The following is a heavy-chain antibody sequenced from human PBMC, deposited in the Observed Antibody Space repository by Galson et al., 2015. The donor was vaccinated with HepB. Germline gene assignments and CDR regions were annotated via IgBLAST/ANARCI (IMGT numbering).Heavy chain of an antibody. CDR2: INHSGDT. Sequence: ETLSLTCGVDGESLSDYYWSWIRQPPGKGLEWIGEINHSGDTKYNPSLKSRVTLSVDTSKNRFSLKVNSVTAADTAVYYCARGRRGSIFGVVIRSWFDPWGQGTLVTVSS. CDR3: ARGRRGSIFGVVIRSWFDP. J-gene: IGHJ5*02. CDR1: GESLSDYY. D-gene: IGHD3-3*01. V-gene: IGHV4-34*01.